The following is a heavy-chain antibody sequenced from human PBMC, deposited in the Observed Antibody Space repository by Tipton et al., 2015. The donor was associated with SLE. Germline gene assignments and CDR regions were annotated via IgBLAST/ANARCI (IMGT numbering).Heavy chain of an antibody. V-gene: IGHV4-31*03. J-gene: IGHJ6*04. CDR3: ARDRSSSPGYMDV. CDR2: IFHSGNT. Sequence: TLSLTCTVSVGSSSSGDYPCISRGGYYWSWIRQHPGKGLVWIGFIFHSGNTYYNPSLKCRVFISVDTSKNQFSLWVNSVTAADTAVYYCARDRSSSPGYMDVWGRGTTVIVSS. D-gene: IGHD6-6*01. CDR1: VGSSSSGDYPCISRGGYY.